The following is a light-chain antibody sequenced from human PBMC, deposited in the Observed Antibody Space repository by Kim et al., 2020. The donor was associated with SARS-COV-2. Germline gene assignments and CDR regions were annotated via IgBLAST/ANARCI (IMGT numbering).Light chain of an antibody. CDR2: WAS. Sequence: DIVMTQSPDSLAVSLGERATINCKSSQIILYSSNNKNYVAWYQQKPGQPPKLLIYWASTRESGVPDRFSGSGSGTDFTLTISSLQAEDVAVYYCHQYYSIPPYTFGGGTKVDIK. CDR1: QIILYSSNNKNY. J-gene: IGKJ4*01. CDR3: HQYYSIPPYT. V-gene: IGKV4-1*01.